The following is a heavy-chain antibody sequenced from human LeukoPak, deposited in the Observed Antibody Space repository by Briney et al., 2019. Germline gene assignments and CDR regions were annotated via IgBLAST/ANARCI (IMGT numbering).Heavy chain of an antibody. CDR2: IYSSGST. CDR3: AMGYGGNSDSY. CDR1: GGSISGHY. J-gene: IGHJ4*02. V-gene: IGHV4-59*11. Sequence: PSGTLSLTRTVSGGSISGHYWSWIRQPPGKGLEWIGYIYSSGSTDYNPSLKSRVTISEDTSRNQFSLKLSSVTAADTAVYYCAMGYGGNSDSYWGQGTLVTVSS. D-gene: IGHD4-23*01.